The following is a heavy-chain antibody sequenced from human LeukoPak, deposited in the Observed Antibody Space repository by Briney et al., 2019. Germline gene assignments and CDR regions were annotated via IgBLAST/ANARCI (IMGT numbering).Heavy chain of an antibody. CDR3: AREGTAGTNLNWFDS. D-gene: IGHD1-1*01. CDR1: GGSISTYY. V-gene: IGHV4-59*01. Sequence: ESGPGLVKPSETLSLTCSVSGGSISTYYWSWIRQPPGKGLEWIGYIHYSGNTNYNPSLKSRVTISVDTSKNQFSLKVSSVTAADTAVYYCAREGTAGTNLNWFDSWGQGTLVTVSS. CDR2: IHYSGNT. J-gene: IGHJ5*01.